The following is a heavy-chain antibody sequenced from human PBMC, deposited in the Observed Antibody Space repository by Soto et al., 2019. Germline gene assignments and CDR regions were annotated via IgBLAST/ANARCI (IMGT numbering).Heavy chain of an antibody. CDR1: GYTFTSYD. Sequence: QVQLVQSGAEVKKPGASVKVSCKASGYTFTSYDINWVRQATGQGLEWMGWMNPNSGNTGYAQKFQCRVHMTRNTSISTAYMELSSLRSEDTAVYYCASPYDILTGYKEWFAFDIWGQGTMVTVSS. CDR3: ASPYDILTGYKEWFAFDI. V-gene: IGHV1-8*01. CDR2: MNPNSGNT. D-gene: IGHD3-9*01. J-gene: IGHJ3*02.